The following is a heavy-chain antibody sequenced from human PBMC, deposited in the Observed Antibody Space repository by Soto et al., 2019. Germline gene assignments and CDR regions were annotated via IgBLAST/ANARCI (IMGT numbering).Heavy chain of an antibody. CDR1: GGSISSYY. Sequence: SETLSLTCTVSGGSISSYYWSWIRQPPGKGLEWIGYIYYSGSTNYNPSLKSRVTISVDTSKDQFSLKLSSVTAADTAVYYCARDVPSSGSWVGWFDPWGPGTLVTVSS. V-gene: IGHV4-59*01. CDR2: IYYSGST. D-gene: IGHD5-18*01. CDR3: ARDVPSSGSWVGWFDP. J-gene: IGHJ5*02.